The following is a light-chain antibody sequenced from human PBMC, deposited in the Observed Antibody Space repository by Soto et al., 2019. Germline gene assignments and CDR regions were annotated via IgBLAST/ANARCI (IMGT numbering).Light chain of an antibody. Sequence: EIVLTQSPATLSLSPGERATLSCRASQSFSGFLAWYQQTPGHAPRLLIYDTSHRATGIPARFSGSGSGTDFTLTISSLEPEDFAVYYYQQRSNWPPEYTFGQGTKLEIK. CDR2: DTS. CDR1: QSFSGF. CDR3: QQRSNWPPEYT. J-gene: IGKJ2*01. V-gene: IGKV3-11*01.